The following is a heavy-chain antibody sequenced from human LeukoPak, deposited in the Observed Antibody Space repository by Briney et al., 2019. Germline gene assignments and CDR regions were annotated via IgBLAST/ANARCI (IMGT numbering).Heavy chain of an antibody. CDR1: GGSISSSSYY. D-gene: IGHD2-8*01. CDR2: IYYSGST. V-gene: IGHV4-39*07. J-gene: IGHJ3*02. CDR3: ARGGSGIFYHAFDI. Sequence: SETLSLTCTVSGGSISSSSYYWGWIRQPPGKGLEWIGSIYYSGSTYYNPSLKSRVTISVDTSKNQFSLKLSSVTAADTAVYYCARGGSGIFYHAFDIWGQGTMVTVSS.